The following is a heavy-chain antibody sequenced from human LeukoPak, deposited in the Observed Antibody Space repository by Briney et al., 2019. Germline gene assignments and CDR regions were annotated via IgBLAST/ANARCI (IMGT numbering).Heavy chain of an antibody. Sequence: PGGSLRLSCAASGFSFNSYSMNWVRQAPGKGLEWVSSISSSSSYIYYADSVKGRFTISRDNAKNSLYLQMNSLRAEDTAVYYCARYSGSYDNYWGQGTLVTVSS. V-gene: IGHV3-21*01. CDR1: GFSFNSYS. CDR3: ARYSGSYDNY. CDR2: ISSSSSYI. J-gene: IGHJ4*02. D-gene: IGHD1-26*01.